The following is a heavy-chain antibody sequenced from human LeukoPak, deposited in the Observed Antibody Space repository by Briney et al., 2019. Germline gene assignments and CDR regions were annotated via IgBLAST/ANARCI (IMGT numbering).Heavy chain of an antibody. D-gene: IGHD1/OR15-1a*01. Sequence: GGSLRLSCAASGFTFSSYWMSWVRQAPGQGLEWVSGISTTGADTYYADSVKGRLTVSRDNFKNTLYLQMNSLRAEDTAIYYCAKVAAGTLIDVWGQGTTVIVPS. CDR1: GFTFSSYW. V-gene: IGHV3-23*01. CDR3: AKVAAGTLIDV. CDR2: ISTTGADT. J-gene: IGHJ6*02.